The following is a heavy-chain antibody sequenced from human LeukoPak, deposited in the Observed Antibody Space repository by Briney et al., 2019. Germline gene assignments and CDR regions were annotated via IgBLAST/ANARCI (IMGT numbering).Heavy chain of an antibody. Sequence: SETLSLTCTVSGGSISSSSYYWDWIRQPPGKGLEWIGSIYYSGSTYYNPSLKCRVTISVDTSKNQFSLKLRSVTAADTAVYYCARTAVSVGFDYWGQGTLVTVSS. CDR2: IYYSGST. J-gene: IGHJ4*02. V-gene: IGHV4-39*01. D-gene: IGHD1-26*01. CDR1: GGSISSSSYY. CDR3: ARTAVSVGFDY.